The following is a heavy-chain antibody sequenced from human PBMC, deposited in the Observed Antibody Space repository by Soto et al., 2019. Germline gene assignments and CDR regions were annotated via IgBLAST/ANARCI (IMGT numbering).Heavy chain of an antibody. V-gene: IGHV3-23*01. CDR2: IINRGATT. J-gene: IGHJ4*02. D-gene: IGHD4-17*01. CDR1: GFDFSTDA. Sequence: EVHLLESGGTLVQPGGSLRLSCAASGFDFSTDAMTWVRQAPGKGLEWVSAIINRGATTYYADSVKGRFTISRDKSRNTLYLQMNSLRADDTAMYYCAKDWPGTSAVTSDSWGQGTLVTVSS. CDR3: AKDWPGTSAVTSDS.